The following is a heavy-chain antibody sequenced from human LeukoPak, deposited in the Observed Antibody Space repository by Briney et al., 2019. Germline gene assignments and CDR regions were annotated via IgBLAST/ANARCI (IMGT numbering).Heavy chain of an antibody. D-gene: IGHD2-2*01. CDR1: GGTFSSYA. J-gene: IGHJ3*02. CDR3: ARGGASSTSLEAFDI. V-gene: IGHV1-69*05. CDR2: IIPIFGTA. Sequence: ASVKVSCKASGGTFSSYAISWVRQAPGQGLEWKGGIIPIFGTANYAQKFQGRVTITTDESTSTAYMELSSLRSEDTAVYYCARGGASSTSLEAFDIWGQGTMVTVSS.